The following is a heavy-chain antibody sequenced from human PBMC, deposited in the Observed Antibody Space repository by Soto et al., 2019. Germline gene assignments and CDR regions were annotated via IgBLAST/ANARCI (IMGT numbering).Heavy chain of an antibody. Sequence: EVQLVESGGGLIQPGGSLRLSCAVSGFTVSNNYMSWVRQAPGKGLEGVSVIYSGGYTAYGDSVKGRFTISRDNSKNTLFLQINSLGAATTAVFSCGAQPGGGGYWGQGTLVTVSS. CDR1: GFTVSNNY. V-gene: IGHV3-53*01. CDR2: IYSGGYT. J-gene: IGHJ4*02. D-gene: IGHD3-10*01. CDR3: GAQPGGGGY.